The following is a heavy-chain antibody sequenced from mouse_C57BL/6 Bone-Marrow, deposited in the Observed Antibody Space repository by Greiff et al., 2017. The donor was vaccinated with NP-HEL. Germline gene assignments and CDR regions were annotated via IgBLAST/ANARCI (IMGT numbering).Heavy chain of an antibody. CDR2: ISYDGSN. J-gene: IGHJ2*01. CDR3: ARDTYGRFDY. Sequence: EVQLVESGPGLVKPSQSLSLTCSVTGYSITSGYYWNWIRQFPGNKLEWMGYISYDGSNNYNPSLKNRISITRDTSKNQFFLKLNSVTTEDTATYYCARDTYGRFDYWGQGTTLTVSS. V-gene: IGHV3-6*01. CDR1: GYSITSGYY. D-gene: IGHD1-1*01.